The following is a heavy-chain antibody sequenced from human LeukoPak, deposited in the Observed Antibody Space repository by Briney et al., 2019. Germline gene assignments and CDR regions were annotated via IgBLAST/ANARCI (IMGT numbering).Heavy chain of an antibody. CDR2: INPNSGGT. V-gene: IGHV1-2*02. CDR3: ARVLNSGRRNWFDP. J-gene: IGHJ5*02. D-gene: IGHD1-26*01. Sequence: ASVKVSCKASGYTFTGYYMHWVRQAPGQGLEWMGWINPNSGGTNYAQKFQGRVTMTRDTSISTAHMELSRLRSDDTAVYYCARVLNSGRRNWFDPWGQGTLVTVSS. CDR1: GYTFTGYY.